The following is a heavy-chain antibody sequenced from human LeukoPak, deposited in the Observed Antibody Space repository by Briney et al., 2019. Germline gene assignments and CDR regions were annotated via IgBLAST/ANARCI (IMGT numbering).Heavy chain of an antibody. CDR1: GDSITNYY. CDR3: ARERYGSGSYYSDY. Sequence: SETLSLTCTVSGDSITNYYWSWIRQPAGKGLEWIGRIYTSGSTNYNPSLKSRVTISVDTSKNQFSLKLSSVTAADTAVYYCARERYGSGSYYSDYWGQGTLVTVSS. D-gene: IGHD3-10*01. J-gene: IGHJ4*02. CDR2: IYTSGST. V-gene: IGHV4-4*07.